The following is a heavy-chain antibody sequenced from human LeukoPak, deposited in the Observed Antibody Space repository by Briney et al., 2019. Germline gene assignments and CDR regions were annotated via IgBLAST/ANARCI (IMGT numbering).Heavy chain of an antibody. CDR2: INPNSGGT. CDR3: ARGPSGRGLVY. D-gene: IGHD3-10*01. CDR1: GYTFTGYY. J-gene: IGHJ4*02. V-gene: IGHV1-2*02. Sequence: GAAVKVSCKASGYTFTGYYMHWGRQAPGQGLEWMGWINPNSGGTNYAQKFQGRVTMTRDTSISTAYMELSRLRSDDTAVYYSARGPSGRGLVYWGQGTLATVSS.